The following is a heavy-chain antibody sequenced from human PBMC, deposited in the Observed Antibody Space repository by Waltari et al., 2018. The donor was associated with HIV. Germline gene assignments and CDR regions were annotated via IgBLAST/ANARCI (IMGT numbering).Heavy chain of an antibody. V-gene: IGHV1-3*01. CDR1: GYTFTSYA. Sequence: QVQLVQSGAEVKKPGASVKVSCKASGYTFTSYAMHWLRQAPGQRLEWMGWINAGNGNTKYSQKCQGRVTITRDTSASTAYMELSSLRSEDTAVYYCARDIPRMGIDYWGQGTLVTVSS. J-gene: IGHJ4*02. CDR2: INAGNGNT. CDR3: ARDIPRMGIDY. D-gene: IGHD2-15*01.